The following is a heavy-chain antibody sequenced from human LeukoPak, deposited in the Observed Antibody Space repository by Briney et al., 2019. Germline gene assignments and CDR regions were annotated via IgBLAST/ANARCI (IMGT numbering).Heavy chain of an antibody. CDR3: ARDFLEWYYYYYGMDV. J-gene: IGHJ6*02. V-gene: IGHV3-30-3*01. D-gene: IGHD3-3*01. CDR1: GFTFSSYA. CDR2: ISYDGGNK. Sequence: GGSLRLSCAASGFTFSSYAMHWVRQAPGKGLEWVAVISYDGGNKYYADSVKGRFTISRDNSKNTLYLQMNSLRAEDTAVYYCARDFLEWYYYYYGMDVWGQGTTVTVSS.